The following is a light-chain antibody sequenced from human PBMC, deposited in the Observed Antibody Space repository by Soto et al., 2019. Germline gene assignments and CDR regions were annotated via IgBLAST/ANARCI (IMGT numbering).Light chain of an antibody. Sequence: EIVLTQSPATLSVSPGERATLSCRASQSVSSYLAWYQQKPGQAPRLLIYDASNRATGIPARFSGSGSGTDFTLTISSLEPEDFALYYCQQRSNWPGTFGQGTKVEIK. V-gene: IGKV3-11*01. CDR1: QSVSSY. CDR2: DAS. J-gene: IGKJ1*01. CDR3: QQRSNWPGT.